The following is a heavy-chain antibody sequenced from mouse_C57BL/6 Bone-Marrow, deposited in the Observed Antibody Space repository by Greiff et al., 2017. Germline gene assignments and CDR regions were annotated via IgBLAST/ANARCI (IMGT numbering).Heavy chain of an antibody. CDR1: GFNIKDDY. Sequence: VQLQQSGAELVRPGASVKLSCTASGFNIKDDYMHWVKQRPEQGLDWIGWIDPENGDTEYASKFQGKATITADTSSNTAYLQRSSLTSEDTAVDYCTTRLREDYWGQGTTLTVSS. J-gene: IGHJ2*01. CDR2: IDPENGDT. CDR3: TTRLREDY. D-gene: IGHD2-4*01. V-gene: IGHV14-4*01.